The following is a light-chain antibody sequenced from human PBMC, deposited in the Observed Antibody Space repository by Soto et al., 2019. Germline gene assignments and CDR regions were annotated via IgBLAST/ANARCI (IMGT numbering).Light chain of an antibody. Sequence: QSVLTQPPSASASLGASVTLTCTLSSGYSNYKVDWYQQSPGKGPRFVMRVGTGGIVGSKGDGIPERFSVLGSGLNRYLTIKNIQEEDESDYHCGADHGSGSNFVVVFGGGTKLTVL. J-gene: IGLJ2*01. V-gene: IGLV9-49*01. CDR1: SGYSNYK. CDR2: VGTGGIVG. CDR3: GADHGSGSNFVVV.